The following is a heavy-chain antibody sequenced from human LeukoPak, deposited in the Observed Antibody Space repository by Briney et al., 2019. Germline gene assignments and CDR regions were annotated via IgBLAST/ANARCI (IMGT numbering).Heavy chain of an antibody. V-gene: IGHV3-30*04. D-gene: IGHD2-2*01. CDR1: GFTFSIYS. CDR3: AKEGPAAMYYFDN. Sequence: GGSLRLSCTASGFTFSIYSMHWVRQAPDKGLEWVAVTSYDGSNKYYADSVKGRFTISRDNSKNTLYLQMNSLRAEDTAVYYCAKEGPAAMYYFDNWGQGTLVTVSS. J-gene: IGHJ4*02. CDR2: TSYDGSNK.